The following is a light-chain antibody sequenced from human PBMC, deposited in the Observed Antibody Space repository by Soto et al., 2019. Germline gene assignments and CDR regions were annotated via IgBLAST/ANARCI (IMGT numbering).Light chain of an antibody. V-gene: IGLV1-40*01. J-gene: IGLJ3*02. CDR1: SSNIGAGYD. CDR2: GNS. CDR3: QSYDSLLRPL. Sequence: QSVLTQPPSVSGAPGQRVTISCTGSSSNIGAGYDVHWYQQLPGTAPKLLIYGNSNRPSGVPDRFSGSKSGTSASLAITGLQAEDEADYYCQSYDSLLRPLFGGGTKLTVL.